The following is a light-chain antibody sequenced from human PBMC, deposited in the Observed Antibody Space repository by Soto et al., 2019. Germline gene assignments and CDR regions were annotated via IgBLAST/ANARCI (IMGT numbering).Light chain of an antibody. V-gene: IGKV1-39*01. CDR1: QSIARF. CDR2: AAS. CDR3: QQSYSTPLT. J-gene: IGKJ4*01. Sequence: DIQMTQSPSSLSASVGDRVTITCRASQSIARFLNWYQHKPGKAPNLLMYAASNLHSGVPPRFSGSGSGTDFTLTISSLQPEAFATYYCQQSYSTPLTIGAGTKVEI.